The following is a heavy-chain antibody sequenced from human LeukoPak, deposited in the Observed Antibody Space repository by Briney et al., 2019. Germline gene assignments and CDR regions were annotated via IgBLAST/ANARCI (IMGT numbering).Heavy chain of an antibody. J-gene: IGHJ4*02. CDR3: ARGRYCSSTSCYYFDY. Sequence: SVKVSCKASGGTFSSYAISWVRQAPGQGLECMGGIIPIFGTANYAQKFQGRVTITADESTSTAYMELSSLRSEDTAVYYCARGRYCSSTSCYYFDYWGQGTLVTVSS. CDR2: IIPIFGTA. CDR1: GGTFSSYA. D-gene: IGHD2-2*01. V-gene: IGHV1-69*13.